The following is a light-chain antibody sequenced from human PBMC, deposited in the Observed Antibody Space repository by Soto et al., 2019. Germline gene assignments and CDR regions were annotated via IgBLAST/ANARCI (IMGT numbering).Light chain of an antibody. Sequence: IPLAQCPSSLSASLEDRLGITCWASQSIITYLNWYQQKPGKAPKLLIHGASSLQSGVPSRFSGSGYGTDFSLTINSLQPEDFASYYCQQTHSTPQSFGGGTKVDIK. V-gene: IGKV1-39*01. CDR3: QQTHSTPQS. J-gene: IGKJ4*01. CDR2: GAS. CDR1: QSIITY.